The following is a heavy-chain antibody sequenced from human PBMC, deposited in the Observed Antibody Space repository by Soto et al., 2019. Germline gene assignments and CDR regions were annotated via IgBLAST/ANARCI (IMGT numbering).Heavy chain of an antibody. Sequence: QVQSVQSGAAVKKPGASVKVSCKASGFSFTGYYIHWLRQAPGQGLEWMGWINAHSGGTEYAQKFQGRVTLTRDTSIATAYLTLTSLTSDDTALYYCAKDLTRQLAYWLDPWGQGTQVTVSS. CDR2: INAHSGGT. J-gene: IGHJ5*02. CDR3: AKDLTRQLAYWLDP. V-gene: IGHV1-2*02. D-gene: IGHD6-6*01. CDR1: GFSFTGYY.